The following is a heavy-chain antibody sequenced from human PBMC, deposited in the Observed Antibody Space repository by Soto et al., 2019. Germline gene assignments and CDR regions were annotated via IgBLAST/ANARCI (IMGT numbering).Heavy chain of an antibody. J-gene: IGHJ6*03. CDR2: INHSGST. CDR3: ARVYRLKNYYYYYMDV. V-gene: IGHV4-34*01. CDR1: GGSFSGYY. D-gene: IGHD2-8*01. Sequence: QVQLQQWGAGLLKPSETLSLTCAVYGGSFSGYYWSWIRQPPGKGLEWIGEINHSGSTNYNPSLKSRVNISVDTSKNQFSLKLSSVTAADTAVYYCARVYRLKNYYYYYMDVWGKGTTVTVSS.